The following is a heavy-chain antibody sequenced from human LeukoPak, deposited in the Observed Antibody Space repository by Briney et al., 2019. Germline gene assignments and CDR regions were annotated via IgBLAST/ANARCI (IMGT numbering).Heavy chain of an antibody. CDR1: GYTFTGYY. V-gene: IGHV1-2*04. CDR2: INPNSGGT. D-gene: IGHD2-2*01. Sequence: AASVKVSCKASGYTFTGYYMHWVRQAPGQGLEWMGWINPNSGGTNYAQKFQGWVTMTRDTSISTAYMELSRLRSDDTAIYYCARANALYCSSTSCLFDYWGQGTLVTVSS. J-gene: IGHJ4*02. CDR3: ARANALYCSSTSCLFDY.